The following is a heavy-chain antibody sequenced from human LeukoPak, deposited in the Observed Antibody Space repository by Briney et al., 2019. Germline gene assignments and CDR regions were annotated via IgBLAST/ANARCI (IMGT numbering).Heavy chain of an antibody. CDR1: GFTFSGSV. CDR2: IRSKSNNYAT. J-gene: IGHJ5*02. D-gene: IGHD6-6*01. Sequence: PGGSLRLSCAASGFTFSGSVMHWVRQASGKGLEWVGRIRSKSNNYATAYAASVKGRFTISRDDSKNMAYLQMNSLRAEDTAVYYCARPRSTLRSDPWGQGTLVTVSS. V-gene: IGHV3-73*01. CDR3: ARPRSTLRSDP.